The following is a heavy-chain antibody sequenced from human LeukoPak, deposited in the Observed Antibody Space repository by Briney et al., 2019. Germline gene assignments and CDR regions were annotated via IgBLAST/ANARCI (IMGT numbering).Heavy chain of an antibody. CDR2: ISGSGGST. D-gene: IGHD2-2*02. Sequence: GGSLRLSCAASGFTFSSYAMSWDRQAPGKGLEWVSAISGSGGSTYYADSVKGRFTISRDNSKNTLYLQMNSLRAEDTAVYYCAKRGYCSSTSCYTAGTYYYYYYMDVWGKGTMVTVSS. CDR1: GFTFSSYA. CDR3: AKRGYCSSTSCYTAGTYYYYYYMDV. V-gene: IGHV3-23*01. J-gene: IGHJ6*03.